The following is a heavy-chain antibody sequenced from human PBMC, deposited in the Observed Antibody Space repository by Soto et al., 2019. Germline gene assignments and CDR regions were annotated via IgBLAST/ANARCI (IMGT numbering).Heavy chain of an antibody. CDR3: ASDHSYYYDSSGYYGGDY. D-gene: IGHD3-22*01. V-gene: IGHV1-18*01. CDR2: ISAYNGNT. Sequence: QVQLVQSGAEVKKPGASVKVSCKASGYTFTSYGISWVRQAPGQGLEWMGWISAYNGNTNYAQKLQGRVTMTTDTSTSTAYMELRSLRSDDTAVYYCASDHSYYYDSSGYYGGDYWGQGTLVTVSS. CDR1: GYTFTSYG. J-gene: IGHJ4*02.